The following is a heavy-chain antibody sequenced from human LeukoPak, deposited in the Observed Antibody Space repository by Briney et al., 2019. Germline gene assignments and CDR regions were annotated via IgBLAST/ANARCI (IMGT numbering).Heavy chain of an antibody. J-gene: IGHJ4*02. Sequence: GGSLRLSCAASGFTFSSYAMSWVRQAPGKGLEWVAVIWYDGSNKYYADSVKGRFTISRDNSKNTLYLQMNSLRAEDTAVYYCARGGGIAAAGTYFDYWGQGTLVTVSS. V-gene: IGHV3-33*08. D-gene: IGHD6-13*01. CDR1: GFTFSSYA. CDR3: ARGGGIAAAGTYFDY. CDR2: IWYDGSNK.